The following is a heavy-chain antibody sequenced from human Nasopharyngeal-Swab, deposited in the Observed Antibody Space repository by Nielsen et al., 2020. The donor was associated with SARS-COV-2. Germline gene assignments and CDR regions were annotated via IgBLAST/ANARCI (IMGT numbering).Heavy chain of an antibody. J-gene: IGHJ5*02. CDR1: GGSISSSSYY. Sequence: SETLSLTCTVSGGSISSSSYYWGWIRQPPGKGLEWIGSIYYSGSTYYNPSLKSRVTISVDTSKNQFSLKLSSVTAADTAVYYCARGPSAVAFDPWGQGTLVTVSS. D-gene: IGHD6-13*01. CDR2: IYYSGST. V-gene: IGHV4-39*07. CDR3: ARGPSAVAFDP.